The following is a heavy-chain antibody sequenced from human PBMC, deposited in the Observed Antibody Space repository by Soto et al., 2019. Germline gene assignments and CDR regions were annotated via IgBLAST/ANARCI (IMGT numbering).Heavy chain of an antibody. J-gene: IGHJ5*02. Sequence: PSETLSLTCAVYGGSFSGYYWSWIRQPRGKGLEWIGEINHSGSTNYNPSLKSRVTISVDTSKNQFSLKLSSVTAADTAVYYCARVGIAAAATKPYNWFDPWGQGTLVTVSS. CDR3: ARVGIAAAATKPYNWFDP. CDR2: INHSGST. CDR1: GGSFSGYY. D-gene: IGHD6-13*01. V-gene: IGHV4-34*01.